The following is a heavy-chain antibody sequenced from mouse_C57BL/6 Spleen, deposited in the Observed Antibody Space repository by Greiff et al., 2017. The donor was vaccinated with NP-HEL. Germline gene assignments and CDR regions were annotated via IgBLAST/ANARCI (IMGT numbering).Heavy chain of an antibody. Sequence: EVQVVESGGGLVKPGGSLKLSCAASGFTFSSYAMSWVRQTPEKRLEWVATISDGGSYTYYPDNVKGRFTISRDNAKNNLYLQMSHLKSEDTAMYYCARGSTLFAYWGQGTLVTVSA. CDR1: GFTFSSYA. CDR3: ARGSTLFAY. J-gene: IGHJ3*01. D-gene: IGHD1-1*01. CDR2: ISDGGSYT. V-gene: IGHV5-4*01.